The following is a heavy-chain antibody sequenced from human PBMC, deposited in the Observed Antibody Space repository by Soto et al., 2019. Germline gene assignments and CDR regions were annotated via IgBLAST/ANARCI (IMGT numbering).Heavy chain of an antibody. V-gene: IGHV1-18*01. Sequence: QVLLVQSGPELKRPGASVMLSCKASGYTFTSFGFSWVRQVPGQGLEWMGWIAPHSGRTTYLPKFQGRVTITADPSTNTAYMELTSLSSDDTGIYFCARAATGSYHSAYWGQGTVVTVSA. D-gene: IGHD3-10*01. CDR2: IAPHSGRT. CDR3: ARAATGSYHSAY. J-gene: IGHJ4*02. CDR1: GYTFTSFG.